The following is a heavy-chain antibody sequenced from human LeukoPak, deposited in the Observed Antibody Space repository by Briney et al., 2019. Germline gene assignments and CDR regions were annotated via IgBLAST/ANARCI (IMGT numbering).Heavy chain of an antibody. CDR1: GFTFDDYA. CDR2: ISWNSGSI. CDR3: AKDIGAVAATCIDY. V-gene: IGHV3-9*01. D-gene: IGHD6-19*01. J-gene: IGHJ4*02. Sequence: PGRSLRLSCAASGFTFDDYAMHWVRQAPGKGLEWVSGISWNSGSIGYADSVKGRFTISRDNAKNSLYLQMSSLRAEDTAFYYCAKDIGAVAATCIDYWGQGTLVTVSS.